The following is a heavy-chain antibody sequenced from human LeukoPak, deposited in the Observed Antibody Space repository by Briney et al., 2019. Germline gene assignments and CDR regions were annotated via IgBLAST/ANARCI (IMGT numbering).Heavy chain of an antibody. V-gene: IGHV4-61*02. J-gene: IGHJ4*02. CDR3: AREAGYYYDSSGYWVDY. Sequence: SETLSLTCAVSGGSISSNSYYWGWIRQPAGKGLEWIGRIYTSGSTNYNPSLKSRVTMSVDTSKNQFSLKLSSVTAADTAVYYCAREAGYYYDSSGYWVDYWGQGTLVTVSS. D-gene: IGHD3-22*01. CDR1: GGSISSNSYY. CDR2: IYTSGST.